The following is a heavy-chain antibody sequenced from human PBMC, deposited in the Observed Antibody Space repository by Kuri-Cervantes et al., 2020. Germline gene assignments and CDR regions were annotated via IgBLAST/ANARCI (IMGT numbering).Heavy chain of an antibody. CDR2: ISGSGGST. D-gene: IGHD3-22*01. CDR1: GFTFSSYA. V-gene: IGHV3-23*01. J-gene: IGHJ4*02. Sequence: GGSLRLSCAASGFTFSSYAMSWVRQAPGKGLEWVSAISGSGGSTYYADSVKGRFTISRDNSKNTLYLQMNSLRAEDTAVYYCARSSYDGSGYYYLGLDYWGQGALVTVSS. CDR3: ARSSYDGSGYYYLGLDY.